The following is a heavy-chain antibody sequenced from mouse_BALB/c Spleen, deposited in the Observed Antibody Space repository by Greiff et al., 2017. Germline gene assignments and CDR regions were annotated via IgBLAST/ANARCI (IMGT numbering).Heavy chain of an antibody. J-gene: IGHJ4*01. V-gene: IGHV5-4*02. CDR1: GFTFSDYY. CDR3: ARDGREYAMDY. Sequence: VQLKESGGGLVKPGGSLKLSCAASGFTFSDYYMYWVRQTPEKRLEWVATISDGGSYTYYPDSVKGRFTISRDNAKNNLYLQMSSLKSEDTAMYYCARDGREYAMDYWGQGTSVTVSS. CDR2: ISDGGSYT.